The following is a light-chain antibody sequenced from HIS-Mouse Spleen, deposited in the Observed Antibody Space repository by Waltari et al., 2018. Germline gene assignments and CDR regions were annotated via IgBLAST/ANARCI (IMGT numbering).Light chain of an antibody. V-gene: IGKV2-28*01. Sequence: DIVMTHSPLSLPVTPVEPASIPCRSSQSLLHSNGYNYLDWYLQKPGQSPQLLIYLGSNRASGVPDRFSGSGSGTDFTLKISRVEAEDVGVYYCMQALQTPRTFGQGTKVEIK. CDR2: LGS. CDR3: MQALQTPRT. J-gene: IGKJ1*01. CDR1: QSLLHSNGYNY.